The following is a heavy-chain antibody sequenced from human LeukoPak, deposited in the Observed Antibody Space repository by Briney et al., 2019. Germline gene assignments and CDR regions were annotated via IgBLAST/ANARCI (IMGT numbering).Heavy chain of an antibody. J-gene: IGHJ6*02. V-gene: IGHV4-39*07. D-gene: IGHD1-14*01. Sequence: SETLSLTCTVSGGSISSTSYHWGWIRQPPGKGLEWIGRFYYTGSTAYNPSLKSRVTISIDTSKNHFSLKLSSVTAADTAVYYCARLNGPLYYGMDVWGRGTTVTVSS. CDR1: GGSISSTSYH. CDR3: ARLNGPLYYGMDV. CDR2: FYYTGST.